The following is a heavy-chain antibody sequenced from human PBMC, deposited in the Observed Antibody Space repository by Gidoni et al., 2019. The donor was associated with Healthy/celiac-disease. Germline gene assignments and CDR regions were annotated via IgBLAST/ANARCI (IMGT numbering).Heavy chain of an antibody. V-gene: IGHV4-39*07. CDR1: GGSISSSSYY. D-gene: IGHD3-16*02. CDR2: IYYSGST. CDR3: ARVPRLSHYYYYYGMDV. J-gene: IGHJ6*02. Sequence: QLQLQESGPGLVKPSETLSLTCTVSGGSISSSSYYWGWIRQPPGKGLEWIGSIYYSGSTYYNPSLKSRVTISVDTSKNQFSLKLSSVTAADTAVYYCARVPRLSHYYYYYGMDVWGQGTTVTVSS.